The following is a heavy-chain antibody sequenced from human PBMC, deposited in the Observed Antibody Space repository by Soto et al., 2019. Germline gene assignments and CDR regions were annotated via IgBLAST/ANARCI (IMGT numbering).Heavy chain of an antibody. CDR2: IIADSGNT. CDR3: ARVGYYYGSGSYYLGHNWFDP. J-gene: IGHJ5*02. V-gene: IGHV1-3*01. Sequence: ASVKVSCKPSEYRFSSYTIHWVRQAPGQRLEWMGWIIADSGNTKYSQTFKDRLTITRDTSASTAYMNLSSLRSEDTAVYYCARVGYYYGSGSYYLGHNWFDPWGQGTLVTVSS. CDR1: EYRFSSYT. D-gene: IGHD3-10*01.